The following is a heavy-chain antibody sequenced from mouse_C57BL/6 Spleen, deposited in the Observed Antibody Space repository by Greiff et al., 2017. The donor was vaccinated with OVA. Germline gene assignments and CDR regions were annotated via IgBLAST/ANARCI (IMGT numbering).Heavy chain of an antibody. V-gene: IGHV1-5*01. CDR3: TREEIYYGYSYYAMDY. CDR2: IYPGNSDT. J-gene: IGHJ4*01. Sequence: EVKLVESGTVLARPGASVKMSCKTSGYTFTSYWMHWVKQRPGQGLEWIGAIYPGNSDTSYNQKFKGKAKLTAVTSASTAYMELSSLTNEDSAVYYCTREEIYYGYSYYAMDYWGQGTSVTVSS. D-gene: IGHD2-2*01. CDR1: GYTFTSYW.